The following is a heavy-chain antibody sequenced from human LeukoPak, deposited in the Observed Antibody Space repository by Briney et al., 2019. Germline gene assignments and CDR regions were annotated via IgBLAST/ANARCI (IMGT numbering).Heavy chain of an antibody. CDR2: MYTSEST. V-gene: IGHV4-61*02. D-gene: IGHD6-13*01. Sequence: SETLSLTCTVSGGSISSGSYYWSWIRRPAGKGLEWIGRMYTSESTNYNPSLKSRVTISVDTSKNQFSLKLSSVTAADTAVYYCARESSSWFYFDYWGQGTLVTVSS. J-gene: IGHJ4*02. CDR1: GGSISSGSYY. CDR3: ARESSSWFYFDY.